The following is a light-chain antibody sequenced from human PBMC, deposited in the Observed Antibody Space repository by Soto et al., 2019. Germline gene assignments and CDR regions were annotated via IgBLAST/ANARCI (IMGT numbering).Light chain of an antibody. J-gene: IGKJ4*01. CDR3: QHRDSWPLT. V-gene: IGKV3-15*01. CDR2: GAS. CDR1: QSVSSN. Sequence: EIVMTQSPATLSVSPGERATLSCRASQSVSSNLAWYQQKPGQAPRLLIYGASTRATGIPARFSGSGSGTEFTLTISSLQSEDFAVYYCQHRDSWPLTFGGGTKVEIK.